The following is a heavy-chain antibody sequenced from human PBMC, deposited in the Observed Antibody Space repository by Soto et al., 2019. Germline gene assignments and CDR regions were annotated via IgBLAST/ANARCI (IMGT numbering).Heavy chain of an antibody. D-gene: IGHD6-13*01. Sequence: GGSLRLSCAASGFTFSGSAMHWVRQASGKGLEWVGRIRSKANSYATAYAASVKGRFTISRDDSKNTAYLQMNSLKTEDTAVYYCTRLDRNSSSWHFYNWFDPWGQGTLVTVSS. CDR2: IRSKANSYAT. CDR1: GFTFSGSA. V-gene: IGHV3-73*01. J-gene: IGHJ5*02. CDR3: TRLDRNSSSWHFYNWFDP.